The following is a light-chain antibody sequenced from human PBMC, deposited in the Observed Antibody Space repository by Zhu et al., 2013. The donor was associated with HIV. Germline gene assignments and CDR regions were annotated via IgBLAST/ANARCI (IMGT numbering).Light chain of an antibody. Sequence: QSVLTQPPSVSAAPGQKVTISCSGSSSNIGNNYVSWYQQLPGTAPKLLIYGNSNRPSGVPARFSGSKSGNTASLTISGLRTEDEADYYCCSYVTGEVSVVFGGGTKLTVL. CDR3: CSYVTGEVSVV. CDR1: SSNIGNNY. CDR2: GNS. J-gene: IGLJ2*01. V-gene: IGLV1-51*02.